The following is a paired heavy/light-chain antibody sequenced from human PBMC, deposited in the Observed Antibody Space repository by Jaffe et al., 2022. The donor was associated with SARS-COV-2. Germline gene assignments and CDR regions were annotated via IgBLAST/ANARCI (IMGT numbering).Light chain of an antibody. CDR3: HQYYSTPIT. CDR1: QSLFHSSTNDNY. J-gene: IGKJ5*01. CDR2: WAF. Sequence: DIVMTQSPDSLAVSLGERATINCKSSQSLFHSSTNDNYLAWYQQKPGQPPKLLIYWAFIREPGVPGRFSGSGSGTNFTLTISSLHAEDVAVYYCHQYYSTPITFGQGTRLEIK. V-gene: IGKV4-1*01.
Heavy chain of an antibody. J-gene: IGHJ5*02. V-gene: IGHV4-38-2*02. CDR1: GYSITNGYY. Sequence: QVRLQESGPGLVRPSETLSLTCSVSGYSITNGYYWGWIRQSPGKGPEWIGSVYHSGIASYNASLRSRVTISVDTSKNQFSLQLTSVTAADTAVYFCARVGGSRVVVVAGGDNWFDPWGQGTRVTVSS. D-gene: IGHD2-15*01. CDR3: ARVGGSRVVVVAGGDNWFDP. CDR2: VYHSGIA.